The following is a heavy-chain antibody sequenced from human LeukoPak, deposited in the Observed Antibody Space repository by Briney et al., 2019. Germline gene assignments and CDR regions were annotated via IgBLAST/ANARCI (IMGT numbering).Heavy chain of an antibody. CDR1: GYTFGTSS. CDR3: TRVRDSSNWWGPFDV. CDR2: ISPNNGNT. V-gene: IGHV1-18*01. Sequence: GASVKVSCKAFGYTFGTSSITWVRQAPGQRLEWMGWISPNNGNTHYAQRVQGRVTLTTDTSTSTAYLALRSLRSDDTAIYYCTRVRDSSNWWGPFDVWGQGTTVTVSS. D-gene: IGHD6-13*01. J-gene: IGHJ3*01.